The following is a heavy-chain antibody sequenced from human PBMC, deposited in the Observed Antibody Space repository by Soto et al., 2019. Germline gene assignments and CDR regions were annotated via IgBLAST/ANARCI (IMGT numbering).Heavy chain of an antibody. D-gene: IGHD3-3*01. J-gene: IGHJ4*02. CDR3: AKVFNRGYDWWSGYLDY. Sequence: GVSLRLSCAASGFTFSSYGMHWVRQAPGKGLEWVAVISYDGSNKYYADSVKGRFTISRDNSKNTLYLQMNSLRAEDTAVYYCAKVFNRGYDWWSGYLDYWGQGTRVTVSA. CDR2: ISYDGSNK. CDR1: GFTFSSYG. V-gene: IGHV3-30*18.